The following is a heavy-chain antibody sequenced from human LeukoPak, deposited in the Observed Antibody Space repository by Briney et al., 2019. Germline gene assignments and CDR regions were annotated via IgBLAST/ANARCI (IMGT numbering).Heavy chain of an antibody. CDR3: ARLLHSSGPALDY. J-gene: IGHJ4*02. CDR1: GGSISSGSYY. V-gene: IGHV4-61*02. CDR2: IYTSGST. Sequence: PSETLSLTCTVSGGSISSGSYYWSWIRQPAGKGLEWIGRIYTSGSTNYNPSLKSRVTISVDKSKNQFSLKLSSVTAADTAVYYCARLLHSSGPALDYWGQGTLVTVSS. D-gene: IGHD6-19*01.